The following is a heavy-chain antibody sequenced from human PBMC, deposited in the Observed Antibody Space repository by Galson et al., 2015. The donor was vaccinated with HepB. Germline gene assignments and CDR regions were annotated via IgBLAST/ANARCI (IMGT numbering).Heavy chain of an antibody. CDR2: ISAYNGNT. Sequence: SVKVSCKASGYTFTSYGISWVRQAPGQGLEWMGWISAYNGNTNYAQKLQGRVTMATDTSTSTAYMELRSLRSDDTAVYYCASPGSSTYYYGSGSYGLDYWGQGTLVTVSS. V-gene: IGHV1-18*04. CDR3: ASPGSSTYYYGSGSYGLDY. D-gene: IGHD3-10*01. J-gene: IGHJ4*02. CDR1: GYTFTSYG.